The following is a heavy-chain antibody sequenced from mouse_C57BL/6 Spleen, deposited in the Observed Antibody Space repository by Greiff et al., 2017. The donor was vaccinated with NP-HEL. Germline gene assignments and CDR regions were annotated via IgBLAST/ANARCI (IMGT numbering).Heavy chain of an antibody. CDR3: AITTVVAYYFDY. Sequence: VQLQQSGAELVKPGASVKLSCKASGYTFTSYWMHWVKQRPGRGLEWIGRIDPNSGGTKYTEKFPSKATLTVDKPSSTAYMQLSSLTSEDSAVYYCAITTVVAYYFDYWGQGTTLTVSS. V-gene: IGHV1-72*01. CDR2: IDPNSGGT. D-gene: IGHD1-1*01. CDR1: GYTFTSYW. J-gene: IGHJ2*01.